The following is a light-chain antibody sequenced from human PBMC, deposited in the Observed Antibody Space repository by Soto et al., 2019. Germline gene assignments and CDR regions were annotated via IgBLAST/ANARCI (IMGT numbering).Light chain of an antibody. J-gene: IGLJ3*02. CDR1: RSDVGGYNY. V-gene: IGLV2-14*01. CDR2: EVS. CDR3: NSYTSTSSWV. Sequence: QSALTQPASVSGSPGQSITISCTGTRSDVGGYNYVSWYQQHPGKAPKLMIYEVSNRPSGVSNRFSGSKSGNTASLTISGLQAEDEADYYCNSYTSTSSWVFGGGTQLTVL.